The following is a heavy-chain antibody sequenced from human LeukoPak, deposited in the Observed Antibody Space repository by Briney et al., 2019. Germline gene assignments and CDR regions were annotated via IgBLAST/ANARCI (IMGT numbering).Heavy chain of an antibody. Sequence: ASVKVSCQASGYTFTSYYMHWVRQAPGQGLEWMGIINPSGGSTSYAQKFQGRVTMTRDTSTSTVYMELSSLRSEDTAVYYCAREASTYYYDSSGDAFDIWGQGTMVTVSS. CDR3: AREASTYYYDSSGDAFDI. CDR1: GYTFTSYY. J-gene: IGHJ3*02. D-gene: IGHD3-22*01. CDR2: INPSGGST. V-gene: IGHV1-46*01.